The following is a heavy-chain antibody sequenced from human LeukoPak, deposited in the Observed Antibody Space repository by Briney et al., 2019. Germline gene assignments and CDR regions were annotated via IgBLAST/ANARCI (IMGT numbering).Heavy chain of an antibody. V-gene: IGHV1-69*01. J-gene: IGHJ6*03. CDR3: ARGGRDGYNSNLYYYYYMDV. CDR2: IIPIFGTA. D-gene: IGHD5-24*01. CDR1: GGAFSSYA. Sequence: SVKVSCKASGGAFSSYAISWVRQAPGQGLEWMGGIIPIFGTANYAQKFQGRVTITADESTSTAYMELSSLRSEDTAVYYCARGGRDGYNSNLYYYYYMDVWGKGTTVTISS.